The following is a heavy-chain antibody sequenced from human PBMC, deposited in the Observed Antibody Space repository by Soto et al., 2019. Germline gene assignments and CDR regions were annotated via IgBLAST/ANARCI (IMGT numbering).Heavy chain of an antibody. D-gene: IGHD6-13*01. V-gene: IGHV1-18*01. CDR2: ISGDNVNR. J-gene: IGHJ6*02. CDR1: GYNLRDYG. CDR3: GREGQQLAQEQYFQFNGVDV. Sequence: ASVKVSCKAHGYNLRDYGVSWLRQAPGQGFEWMGWISGDNVNRRSSQRFQDRLTLTTDTSTNTAFLEVRSLRSDDTAVYYCGREGQQLAQEQYFQFNGVDVWGQGTSVTVSS.